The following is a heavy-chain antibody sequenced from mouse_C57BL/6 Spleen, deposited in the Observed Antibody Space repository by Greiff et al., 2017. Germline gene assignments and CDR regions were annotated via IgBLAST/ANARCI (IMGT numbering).Heavy chain of an antibody. Sequence: EVKLVESGGGLVKPGGSLKLSCAASGFTFSDYGMHWVRQAPEKGLEWVAYISSGSSTIYYADTVKGRFTISRDNAKNTRFLQMTSLRSEDTAMYYCARRNYGNYDDYWGQGTTLTVSS. CDR3: ARRNYGNYDDY. J-gene: IGHJ2*01. D-gene: IGHD2-1*01. CDR2: ISSGSSTI. CDR1: GFTFSDYG. V-gene: IGHV5-17*01.